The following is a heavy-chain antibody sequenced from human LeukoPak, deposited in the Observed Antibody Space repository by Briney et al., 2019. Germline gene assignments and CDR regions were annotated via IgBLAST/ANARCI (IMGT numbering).Heavy chain of an antibody. Sequence: PGGSLRLSCAASGFTFYDYAMHWVRQAPGKGLEWVSGISWNSGSIGYADSVKGRFTISRDNAKNSLYLQMNSLRAEDMALYYCAKGSDSSSSHAFDIWGQGTMVTVSS. J-gene: IGHJ3*02. CDR2: ISWNSGSI. V-gene: IGHV3-9*03. CDR3: AKGSDSSSSHAFDI. CDR1: GFTFYDYA. D-gene: IGHD6-6*01.